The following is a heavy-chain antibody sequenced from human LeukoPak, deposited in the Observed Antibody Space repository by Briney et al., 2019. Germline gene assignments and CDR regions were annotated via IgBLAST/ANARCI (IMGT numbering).Heavy chain of an antibody. J-gene: IGHJ6*02. D-gene: IGHD3-3*01. CDR3: ARGVGEATYYDFWSGPTTYYYYGMDV. CDR2: IYYSGST. V-gene: IGHV4-39*07. CDR1: GGSISSSSYY. Sequence: SETLSLTCTVSGGSISSSSYYWGWIRQPPGKGLEWIGSIYYSGSTYYNPSLKSRVTISVDTSKNQFSLKLSSVTAADTAVYSCARGVGEATYYDFWSGPTTYYYYGMDVWGQGTTVTVSS.